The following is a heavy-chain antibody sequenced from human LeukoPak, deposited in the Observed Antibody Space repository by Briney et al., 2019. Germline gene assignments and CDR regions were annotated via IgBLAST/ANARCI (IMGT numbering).Heavy chain of an antibody. D-gene: IGHD6-19*01. J-gene: IGHJ4*02. CDR2: IYSGGST. CDR3: ARTPSSGWYYFDY. CDR1: GFTVSSSY. Sequence: GGSLRLSCAASGFTVSSSYMSWVRQAPGKGLEWVSVIYSGGSTYYADSVKGRFTISRDNSKNTLYLQMNSLRVEDTAVYHCARTPSSGWYYFDYWGQGTLVTVSS. V-gene: IGHV3-53*01.